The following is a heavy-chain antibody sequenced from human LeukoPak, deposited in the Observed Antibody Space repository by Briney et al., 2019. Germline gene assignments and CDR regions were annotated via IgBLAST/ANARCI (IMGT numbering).Heavy chain of an antibody. CDR2: ISSSSSTI. CDR3: ARARSGNYFDY. CDR1: GFTFSSVS. V-gene: IGHV3-48*01. D-gene: IGHD3-3*01. Sequence: GGSLRLSCAASGFTFSSVSMSWVRQAPGKGLEWISYISSSSSTIYYADSVKGRFTISRDNAKNSVYLQMNSLGAEDTAVYSCARARSGNYFDYWGQGTLVTVSS. J-gene: IGHJ4*02.